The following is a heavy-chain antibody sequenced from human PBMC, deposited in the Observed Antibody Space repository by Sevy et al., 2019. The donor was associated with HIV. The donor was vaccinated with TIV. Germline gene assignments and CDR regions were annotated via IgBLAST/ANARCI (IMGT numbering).Heavy chain of an antibody. J-gene: IGHJ4*02. V-gene: IGHV3-7*01. Sequence: GGALRLSCAASGFTFSNYWMIWVRQAPGKGLECVANINQDGSEKYYLDSVKGRFIVSRDNAKNSLYLQMNSLRAEDSAVYYCAREQITGSKPDCFDSRGQGTLVTVSS. CDR2: INQDGSEK. D-gene: IGHD1-7*01. CDR1: GFTFSNYW. CDR3: AREQITGSKPDCFDS.